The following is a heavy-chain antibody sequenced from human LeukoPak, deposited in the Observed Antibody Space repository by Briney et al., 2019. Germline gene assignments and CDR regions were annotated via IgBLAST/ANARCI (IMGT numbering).Heavy chain of an antibody. J-gene: IGHJ5*02. V-gene: IGHV3-30*04. CDR2: ISYDAKNK. CDR1: GFSFSRYE. CDR3: ARASFTYGDYGDNWFDP. Sequence: PGGSLRLSCAASGFSFSRYEMHWVRQAPGKGLEWVAVISYDAKNKKYADSVKGRVTISRDNFMNMLYLQMNSLRIEDTAVYYCARASFTYGDYGDNWFDPWGQGTLVTVSS. D-gene: IGHD4-17*01.